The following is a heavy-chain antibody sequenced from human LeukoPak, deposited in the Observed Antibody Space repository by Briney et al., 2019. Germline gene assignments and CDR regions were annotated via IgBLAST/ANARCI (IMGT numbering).Heavy chain of an antibody. V-gene: IGHV1-2*02. D-gene: IGHD3-22*01. CDR1: GYTFTGYY. Sequence: GASVKVSCKASGYTFTGYYMHCVRQAPGQGLEWMGWINPNSGGTNYAQKFQGRVTMTRDTSISTAYMELSRLRSDDTAVYYCARPYDSSGYDFLPFDYWGQGTLVTVSS. CDR3: ARPYDSSGYDFLPFDY. CDR2: INPNSGGT. J-gene: IGHJ4*02.